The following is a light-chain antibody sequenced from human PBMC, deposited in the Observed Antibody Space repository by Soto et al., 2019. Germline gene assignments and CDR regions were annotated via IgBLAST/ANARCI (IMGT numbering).Light chain of an antibody. V-gene: IGKV3-20*01. CDR2: GTS. J-gene: IGKJ5*01. CDR1: QSVPRSY. CDR3: QQYGSSIT. Sequence: EIVLTQSPGTLSLSPGERATLSCRASQSVPRSYLAWYQQKPGQAPRLLIYGTSSRATGIPDRFSGSGSGTDFTLTISRLEPEDFAVFYCQQYGSSITFGQGTRLEIK.